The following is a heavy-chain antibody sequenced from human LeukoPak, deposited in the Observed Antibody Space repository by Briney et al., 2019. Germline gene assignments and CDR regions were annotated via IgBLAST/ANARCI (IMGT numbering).Heavy chain of an antibody. CDR2: INHSGST. V-gene: IGHV4-34*01. CDR1: GGSFSGYY. CDR3: ARDGIAGDGYNLDY. D-gene: IGHD5-24*01. J-gene: IGHJ4*02. Sequence: SETLSLTCAVYGGSFSGYYWSWIRQPPGKGLEWIGEINHSGSTNYNPSLKSRVTISVDTSKNQFSLKLSFVTAADTAVYYCARDGIAGDGYNLDYWGQGTLVTVSS.